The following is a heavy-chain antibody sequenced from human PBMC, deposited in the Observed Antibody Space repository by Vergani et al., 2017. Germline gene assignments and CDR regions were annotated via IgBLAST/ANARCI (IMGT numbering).Heavy chain of an antibody. CDR2: IYYSGST. CDR3: ARRSQSRYETYYYYGMDV. Sequence: QVQLQESGPGLVKPSETLSLSCTVSGGSISSYYWSWIRQPPGKGLEWIGYIYYSGSTNYNPSLKSRVTISVDTSKNQFPLKLSSVTAADTAVYYCARRSQSRYETYYYYGMDVWGQGTTVTVSS. CDR1: GGSISSYY. V-gene: IGHV4-59*01. J-gene: IGHJ6*02. D-gene: IGHD5-12*01.